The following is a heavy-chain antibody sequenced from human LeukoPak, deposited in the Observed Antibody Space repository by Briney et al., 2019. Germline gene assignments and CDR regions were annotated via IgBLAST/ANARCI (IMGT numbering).Heavy chain of an antibody. J-gene: IGHJ3*02. D-gene: IGHD7-27*01. CDR2: IYHSGST. V-gene: IGHV4-38-2*02. Sequence: SETLSLTCTVSGYSISSGYYWGWIRQPPGKGLEWIGSIYHSGSTYYNPSLKSRVTISVDTSKNQFSLKLSSVTAADTAVYYCARPHLGDAFDIWGQGTMVTVSS. CDR3: ARPHLGDAFDI. CDR1: GYSISSGYY.